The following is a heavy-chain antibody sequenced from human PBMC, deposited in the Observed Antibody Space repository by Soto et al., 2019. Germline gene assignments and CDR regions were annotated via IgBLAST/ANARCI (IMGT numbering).Heavy chain of an antibody. CDR3: ARQGVTHGGKAYYYYRMDV. CDR1: GYSFPSYW. J-gene: IGHJ6*02. Sequence: GASLKISCKGSGYSFPSYWIGWVRQMPGKGLEWMGIIYPSDSDTRYSPSFQGQVTISADKSITTAYLQWSSLKASDTARYYCARQGVTHGGKAYYYYRMDVWGQGTTVTVSS. D-gene: IGHD2-15*01. V-gene: IGHV5-51*01. CDR2: IYPSDSDT.